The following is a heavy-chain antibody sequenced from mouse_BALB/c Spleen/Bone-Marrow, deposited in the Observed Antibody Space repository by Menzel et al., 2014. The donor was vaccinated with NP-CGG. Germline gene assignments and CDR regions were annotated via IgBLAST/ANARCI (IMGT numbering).Heavy chain of an antibody. CDR1: GYTFTSYW. V-gene: IGHV1-69*02. CDR3: TRHYGNYYAMDY. Sequence: QVQLQQSGAELVRPGASVKVSCKASGYTFTSYWINWVKQRPGQGLEWIGNIYPSDSYTNYNQNFKDKATLTVDKSSSTAYMQLSSPTSEDSAVYYCTRHYGNYYAMDYWGQGTSVTVSS. D-gene: IGHD2-1*01. CDR2: IYPSDSYT. J-gene: IGHJ4*01.